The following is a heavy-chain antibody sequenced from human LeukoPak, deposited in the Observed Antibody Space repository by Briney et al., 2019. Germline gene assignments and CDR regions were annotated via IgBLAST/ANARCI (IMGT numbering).Heavy chain of an antibody. J-gene: IGHJ4*02. CDR2: ISGSGDGT. V-gene: IGHV3-23*01. CDR3: AKSAHVGTTLLDY. Sequence: GGSLRLSCAASGFTFSSYAMTRVRQAPGEGLEWVSAISGSGDGTFNADSVKGRFTISRDNSKNTLNLQMNSLRAEDTAVYYCAKSAHVGTTLLDYWGQGTLVTVSS. CDR1: GFTFSSYA. D-gene: IGHD5-12*01.